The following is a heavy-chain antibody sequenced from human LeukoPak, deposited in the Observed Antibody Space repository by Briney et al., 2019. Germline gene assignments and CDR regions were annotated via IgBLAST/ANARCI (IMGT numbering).Heavy chain of an antibody. Sequence: PSETLSLTCTVSGDSISSYYWSWIRQPPGKGLEWIGYIYFSGSTNYNPSLKSRVTISVDTSKNQFSLKLSSVTAADTAVYHCARGDITGTADYWGQGTLVTVSS. D-gene: IGHD1-20*01. V-gene: IGHV4-59*01. CDR2: IYFSGST. J-gene: IGHJ4*02. CDR1: GDSISSYY. CDR3: ARGDITGTADY.